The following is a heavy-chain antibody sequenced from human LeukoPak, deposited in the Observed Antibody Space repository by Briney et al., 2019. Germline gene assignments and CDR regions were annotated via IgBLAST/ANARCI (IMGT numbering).Heavy chain of an antibody. CDR1: GFTFSIYA. Sequence: PGGSLRLSCAASGFTFSIYAMTWVRQAPGKGLEWVSTISASGGSWFYADSVRGRFTMSRDNSKNTLYLQMNSLRVEDTAVYYCAKDRDDYNPDFHHWGQGTLVTVSS. D-gene: IGHD5-24*01. V-gene: IGHV3-23*01. CDR2: ISASGGSW. J-gene: IGHJ1*01. CDR3: AKDRDDYNPDFHH.